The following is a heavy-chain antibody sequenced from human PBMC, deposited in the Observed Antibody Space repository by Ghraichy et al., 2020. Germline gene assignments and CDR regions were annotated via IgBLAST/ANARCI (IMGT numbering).Heavy chain of an antibody. Sequence: GGSLRLSCTASGFTFSSYGMHWVRQAPGKGLEWVAVISYDGSSKYYADSVKGRFTISRDNSKNTLYLQMNSLRAEDAAVYYCAKGMAVPVAVPDYWGQGTLVTVSS. D-gene: IGHD2-2*01. V-gene: IGHV3-30*18. CDR3: AKGMAVPVAVPDY. J-gene: IGHJ4*02. CDR2: ISYDGSSK. CDR1: GFTFSSYG.